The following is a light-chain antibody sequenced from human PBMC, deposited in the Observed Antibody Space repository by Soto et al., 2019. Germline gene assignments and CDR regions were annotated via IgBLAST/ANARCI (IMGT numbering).Light chain of an antibody. J-gene: IGLJ2*01. Sequence: QSALTQPASVSGSPGQSLTISCTGTSSDVGYYDLVSWFQHHPGKAPKLIIFEGSKRSSGVSTRFSGSKSGNTASLTISGLQAEDEADYYCCSYGDSRAVFGGGTKLTVL. CDR2: EGS. CDR3: CSYGDSRAV. V-gene: IGLV2-23*01. CDR1: SSDVGYYDL.